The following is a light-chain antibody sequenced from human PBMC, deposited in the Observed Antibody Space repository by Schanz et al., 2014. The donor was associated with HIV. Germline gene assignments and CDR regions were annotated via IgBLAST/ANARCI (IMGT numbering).Light chain of an antibody. V-gene: IGLV2-14*01. CDR3: CSYSFARPPYG. Sequence: QSALTQPPSASGSPGQSVTISCTGTSSDVGDYNYVSWYQQHPDKAPRLIIYDVSNRPSGVSSRFSGSKSGNTASLTISGLQAEDEADYYWCSYSFARPPYGFGSGTKLTVL. CDR2: DVS. J-gene: IGLJ1*01. CDR1: SSDVGDYNY.